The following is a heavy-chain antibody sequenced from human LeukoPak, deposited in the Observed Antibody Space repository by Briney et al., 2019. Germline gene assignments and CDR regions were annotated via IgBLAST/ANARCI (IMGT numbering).Heavy chain of an antibody. D-gene: IGHD4-17*01. CDR1: GYTFTGYY. CDR3: ARDYGDVDAFDI. Sequence: ASVKVSCKASGYTFTGYYMHWVRQAPGQGLEWMGWINPNSGGTNYAQKFQGRVTTTRDTSISTAYMELSRLRSDDTAVYYCARDYGDVDAFDIWGQGTMVTVSS. J-gene: IGHJ3*02. CDR2: INPNSGGT. V-gene: IGHV1-2*02.